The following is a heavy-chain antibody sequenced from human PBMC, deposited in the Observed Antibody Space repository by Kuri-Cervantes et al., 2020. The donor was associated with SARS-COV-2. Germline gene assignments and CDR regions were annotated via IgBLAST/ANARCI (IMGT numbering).Heavy chain of an antibody. CDR2: INHSGST. Sequence: GSLRLSCAVYGGSFSGYYWSWIRQPPGKGLEWIGEINHSGSTNYNPSLKSRVTVSVDTSKNQFSLKLSSVTAADTAVYYCARDLTGPNYDFWSGPEYYFDYWGQGTLVTVSS. CDR3: ARDLTGPNYDFWSGPEYYFDY. D-gene: IGHD3-3*01. V-gene: IGHV4-34*01. CDR1: GGSFSGYY. J-gene: IGHJ4*02.